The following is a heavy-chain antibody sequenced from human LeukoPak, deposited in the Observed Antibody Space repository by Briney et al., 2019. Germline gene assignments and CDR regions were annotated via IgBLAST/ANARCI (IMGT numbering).Heavy chain of an antibody. Sequence: GGSLRLSCAASGFTFSSYGMHWVRQAPGKGLEWVAVIWYDGSNKYYADSVKGRFTISRDNSKNTLYLQMNSLRAEDTAVYYCARDPSITIFGVAYNNNWFDPWGQGTLVTVSS. J-gene: IGHJ5*02. CDR1: GFTFSSYG. D-gene: IGHD3-3*01. CDR2: IWYDGSNK. CDR3: ARDPSITIFGVAYNNNWFDP. V-gene: IGHV3-33*01.